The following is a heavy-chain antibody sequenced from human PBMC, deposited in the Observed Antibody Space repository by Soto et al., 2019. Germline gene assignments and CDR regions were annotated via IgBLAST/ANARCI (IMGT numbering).Heavy chain of an antibody. D-gene: IGHD6-19*01. CDR3: ARIRKTRGSGWYYFDY. CDR1: GFSLSTSGMC. Sequence: SCPTLVNPTQSLTLTCNFSGFSLSTSGMCVSWIRQPPGKALEWLALIDWDDVKYYTTSLKTRLTISKDTSKNQVVLTMTNMDPVDTATYYCARIRKTRGSGWYYFDYWGQGTLVTVSS. J-gene: IGHJ4*02. V-gene: IGHV2-70*01. CDR2: IDWDDVK.